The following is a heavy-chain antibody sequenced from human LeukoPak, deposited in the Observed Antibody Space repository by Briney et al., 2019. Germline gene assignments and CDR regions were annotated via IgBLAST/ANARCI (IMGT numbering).Heavy chain of an antibody. CDR3: ARIGYSSSSLDY. V-gene: IGHV3-7*01. Sequence: GGSLRLSCAASGFTFSNYWMTWVRQAPGKGLEWVANIKQDGSRRYYVDSVKGRFTISRDNAKNSLYVQMNSLRAEDTAVYFCARIGYSSSSLDYWGQGTLVTVSS. D-gene: IGHD6-6*01. J-gene: IGHJ4*02. CDR1: GFTFSNYW. CDR2: IKQDGSRR.